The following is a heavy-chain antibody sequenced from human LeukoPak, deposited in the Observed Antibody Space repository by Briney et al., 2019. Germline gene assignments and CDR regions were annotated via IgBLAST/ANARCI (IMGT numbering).Heavy chain of an antibody. V-gene: IGHV1-2*02. Sequence: ASVKVSCKASGYTFTSYYMHWVRQAPGQGLEWMGWINPNSGGTNYAQKFQGRVTMTRDTSISTAYMELSRLRSDDTAVYYCAREGSSGWYMGAGYYFDYWGQGTLVTVSS. CDR3: AREGSSGWYMGAGYYFDY. CDR1: GYTFTSYY. CDR2: INPNSGGT. D-gene: IGHD6-19*01. J-gene: IGHJ4*02.